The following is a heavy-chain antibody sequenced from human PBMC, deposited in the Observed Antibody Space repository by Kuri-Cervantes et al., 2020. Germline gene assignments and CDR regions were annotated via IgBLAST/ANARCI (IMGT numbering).Heavy chain of an antibody. V-gene: IGHV3-21*01. CDR3: ARAPPYGDFYYDY. CDR1: GFTFSSYA. Sequence: GESLKISCAASGFTFSSYAMSWVRQAPGKGLEWVSAISSTSSYIYYADSVKGRFTISRDNAKNSLYLQMNSLKAEDTAVYYCARAPPYGDFYYDYWGQGTLVTVSS. J-gene: IGHJ4*02. D-gene: IGHD4-17*01. CDR2: ISSTSSYI.